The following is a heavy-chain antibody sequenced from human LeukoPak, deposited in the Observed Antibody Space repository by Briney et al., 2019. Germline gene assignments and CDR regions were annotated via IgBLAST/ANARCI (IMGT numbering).Heavy chain of an antibody. V-gene: IGHV3-23*01. J-gene: IGHJ4*02. D-gene: IGHD6-13*01. Sequence: GGSLRLSCAASGFTFSSYAIRWVRQAPGKGLEWVSAISGSGGSTYYADSVKGRFTISRDNSKNTLYLQMNSLRAEDTAVYYCAKDQGGIAAAAPFDYWGQGTLVTVSS. CDR2: ISGSGGST. CDR3: AKDQGGIAAAAPFDY. CDR1: GFTFSSYA.